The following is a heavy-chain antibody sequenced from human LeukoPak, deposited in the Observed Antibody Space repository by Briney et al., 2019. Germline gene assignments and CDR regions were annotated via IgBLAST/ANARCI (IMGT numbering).Heavy chain of an antibody. Sequence: GASVKVSCKASGYTFTGYYMHWVRQAPGQGLEWMGWINPNSGGTNYAQKFQGRVTMTRDTSISTAYMELSRLRSDDTAVYYCARGGYTMGRGDYYGMDVWGQGTTVTVSS. V-gene: IGHV1-2*02. J-gene: IGHJ6*02. D-gene: IGHD3-10*01. CDR2: INPNSGGT. CDR1: GYTFTGYY. CDR3: ARGGYTMGRGDYYGMDV.